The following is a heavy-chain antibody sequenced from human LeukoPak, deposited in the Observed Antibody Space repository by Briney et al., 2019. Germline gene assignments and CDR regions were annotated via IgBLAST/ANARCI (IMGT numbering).Heavy chain of an antibody. CDR1: GGSFSGYY. D-gene: IGHD3-22*01. V-gene: IGHV4-34*01. J-gene: IGHJ4*02. CDR2: INHSGST. CDR3: ARGPPTDYYDSSGFYYVFDY. Sequence: SETLSLTCAVYGGSFSGYYWSWVRQPPGKGLEWIGEINHSGSTNYNPSLKSRVTISVDTSKNQFSLKLSSVTAADTAVYFCARGPPTDYYDSSGFYYVFDYWGQGTLVTVSS.